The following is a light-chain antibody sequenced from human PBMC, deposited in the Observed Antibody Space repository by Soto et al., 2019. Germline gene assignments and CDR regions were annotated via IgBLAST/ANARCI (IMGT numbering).Light chain of an antibody. Sequence: DLVMTQTPLSLSVTPGQPASISCKSSQSLLFSDAKTYLYWYLQRPGQPPQLLISEVFNRFSGVPDRFSGSGSGTDFILTISRVEAEDVGIYYCMQSIQLPPTFGPGTKVDIK. CDR3: MQSIQLPPT. J-gene: IGKJ3*01. CDR1: QSLLFSDAKTY. V-gene: IGKV2D-29*01. CDR2: EVF.